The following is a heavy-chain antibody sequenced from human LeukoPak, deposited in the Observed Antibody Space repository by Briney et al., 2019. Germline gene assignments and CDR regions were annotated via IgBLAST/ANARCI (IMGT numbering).Heavy chain of an antibody. D-gene: IGHD2-2*01. V-gene: IGHV4-39*07. CDR1: GGSISSSSYY. CDR2: IYYSGST. J-gene: IGHJ3*02. CDR3: ARDMPGAFDI. Sequence: SETLSLTCTVSGGSISSSSYYWGWIRQPPGKGLEWIGSIYYSGSTFYNPSLKSRVTISVDTSKNQFSLKLSSVTAADTAVYYCARDMPGAFDIWGQGTMVTVSS.